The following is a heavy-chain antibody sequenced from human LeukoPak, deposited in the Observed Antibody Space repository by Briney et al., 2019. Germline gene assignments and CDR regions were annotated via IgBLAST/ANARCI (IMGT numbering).Heavy chain of an antibody. Sequence: QSGGSLRLSCAASGCTFSSYAMSWVRQAPAKGLEWVSAISGSGGSTYYADSVKGRFTISRDNSKNTLYLQMNSLRAEDTAVYYCAKKMTTVITFDYWGQGTLVTVSS. D-gene: IGHD4-17*01. CDR2: ISGSGGST. V-gene: IGHV3-23*01. CDR3: AKKMTTVITFDY. J-gene: IGHJ4*02. CDR1: GCTFSSYA.